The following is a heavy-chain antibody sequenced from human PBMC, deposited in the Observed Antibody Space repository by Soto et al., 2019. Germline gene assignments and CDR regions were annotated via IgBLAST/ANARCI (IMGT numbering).Heavy chain of an antibody. CDR1: GFTFSSYS. CDR3: ARGRTVRDHDDFDL. D-gene: IGHD2-21*01. V-gene: IGHV3-30-3*01. J-gene: IGHJ4*02. Sequence: QVQLVESGGGVVQPGRSLRLSCAASGFTFSSYSMHWVRQAPGKGLEWVAAMSYDGNSKYFADSVKGGFTISRDNSKNTLSLQMNSLGAEDSGVYYCARGRTVRDHDDFDLWGQGTLVTVSS. CDR2: MSYDGNSK.